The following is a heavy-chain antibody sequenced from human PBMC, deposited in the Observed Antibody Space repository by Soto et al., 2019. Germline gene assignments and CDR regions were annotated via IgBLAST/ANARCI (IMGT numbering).Heavy chain of an antibody. CDR1: GYTFTSYG. V-gene: IGHV1-18*01. CDR3: ARVEYYYDSSGYYDY. Sequence: QVRLVQSGAEVKKPGASVKVSCKASGYTFTSYGISWVRQAPGQGLEWMGWISAYNGNTNYAQKLQGRVTMTTDTSPRTAYMELRSLRSDDTAVYYCARVEYYYDSSGYYDYWGQGTLVTVSS. D-gene: IGHD3-22*01. CDR2: ISAYNGNT. J-gene: IGHJ4*02.